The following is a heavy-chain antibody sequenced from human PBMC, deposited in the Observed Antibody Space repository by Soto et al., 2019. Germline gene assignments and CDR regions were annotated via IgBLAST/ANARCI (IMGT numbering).Heavy chain of an antibody. CDR2: ILHDETP. CDR3: AKDLFPTSGQRFFFES. J-gene: IGHJ4*02. CDR1: GFTFSTYG. Sequence: EVKLLQSGGGLVQPGGSLRLSCAASGFTFSTYGMTWVRQAPGRGLEWVSTILHDETPFYTDSVKGRFTISRDNVRGTLYLQMNGLRVEDAALYFCAKDLFPTSGQRFFFESWGQGSLVTVSS. D-gene: IGHD2-21*01. V-gene: IGHV3-23*01.